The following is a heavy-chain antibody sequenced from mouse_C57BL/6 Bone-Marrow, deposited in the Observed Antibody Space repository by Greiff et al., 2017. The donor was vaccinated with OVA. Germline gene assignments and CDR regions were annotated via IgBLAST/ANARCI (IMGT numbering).Heavy chain of an antibody. CDR3: ARSVLSLLPEAY. D-gene: IGHD1-1*01. V-gene: IGHV1-81*01. Sequence: QVQLQQSGAELARPGASVKLSCKASGYTFTSYGISWVKQRTGQGLEWIGEIYPRSGNTYYNEKFKGKATLTADKSSSTAYMELRSLTSEDSAVYFCARSVLSLLPEAYWGQGTLVTVSA. J-gene: IGHJ3*01. CDR2: IYPRSGNT. CDR1: GYTFTSYG.